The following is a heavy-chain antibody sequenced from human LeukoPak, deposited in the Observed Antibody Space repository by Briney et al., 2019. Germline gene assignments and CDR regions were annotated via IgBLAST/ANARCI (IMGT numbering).Heavy chain of an antibody. CDR3: ARGNYDILTGSAFDY. V-gene: IGHV3-30*04. J-gene: IGHJ4*02. Sequence: GGSLRLSCADSGFTFRSYALHWVRQAPGKGLEWVAVTSYDGSKKYYADSVKGRFTISRDNSKNTLYLQMSCLRVEDTAVYYCARGNYDILTGSAFDYWGQGTLVTVSS. CDR2: TSYDGSKK. D-gene: IGHD3-9*01. CDR1: GFTFRSYA.